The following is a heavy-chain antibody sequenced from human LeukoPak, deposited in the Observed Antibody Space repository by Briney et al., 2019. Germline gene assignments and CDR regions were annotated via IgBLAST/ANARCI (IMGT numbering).Heavy chain of an antibody. CDR3: ARGEEHGSGTVHFDY. Sequence: SETLSLTCAVSGDSISNSHWWSWVRQPPRKGLEWIGEIYHGGSTNFNPSLKSRVTISVDRSNNQSSLRLTSVTAADTAVYYCARGEEHGSGTVHFDYWGQGTLVTVSS. D-gene: IGHD3-10*01. V-gene: IGHV4-4*02. J-gene: IGHJ4*02. CDR2: IYHGGST. CDR1: GDSISNSHW.